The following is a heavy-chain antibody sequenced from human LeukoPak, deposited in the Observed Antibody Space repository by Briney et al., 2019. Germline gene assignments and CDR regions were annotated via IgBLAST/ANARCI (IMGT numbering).Heavy chain of an antibody. J-gene: IGHJ4*02. D-gene: IGHD5-24*01. CDR2: IYYTGST. Sequence: GSLRLSCAASGFTFSSYWMSWVRQAPGKGLEWIGTIYYTGSTYYNPSLKSRVTISVDTSKNQFSLKLTSVIAADTAVYYCARAVGTDGYNLWVYWGQGTLVTVSS. CDR1: GFTFSSYW. CDR3: ARAVGTDGYNLWVY. V-gene: IGHV4-39*07.